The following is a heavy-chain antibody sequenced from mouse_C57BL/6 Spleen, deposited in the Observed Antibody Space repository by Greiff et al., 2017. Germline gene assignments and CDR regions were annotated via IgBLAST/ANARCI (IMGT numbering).Heavy chain of an antibody. CDR1: GFTFSSYG. CDR3: ARRSLSLYYFDY. Sequence: EVHLVESGGDLVKPGGSLKLSCAASGFTFSSYGMSWVRQTPDKRLEWVATISSGGSYTYYPDSVKGRFPISRDNAKNTLYLQMSSLKSEDTAMYYCARRSLSLYYFDYWGQGTTLTVSS. CDR2: ISSGGSYT. J-gene: IGHJ2*01. V-gene: IGHV5-6*01.